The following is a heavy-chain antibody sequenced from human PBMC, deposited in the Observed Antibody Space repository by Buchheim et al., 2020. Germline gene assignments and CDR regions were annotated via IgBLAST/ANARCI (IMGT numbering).Heavy chain of an antibody. CDR1: GFTFSSYA. Sequence: QVQLVESGGGVVQPGRSLRLSCAASGFTFSSYAMHWVRQAPGKGLEWVAVISYDGSNKYYADSVKGRFTISRDNSKNTLYLQMNSLRAEDTAVYYCARGTYSGSYYDAFDIWGQGT. CDR2: ISYDGSNK. V-gene: IGHV3-30-3*01. D-gene: IGHD1-26*01. J-gene: IGHJ3*02. CDR3: ARGTYSGSYYDAFDI.